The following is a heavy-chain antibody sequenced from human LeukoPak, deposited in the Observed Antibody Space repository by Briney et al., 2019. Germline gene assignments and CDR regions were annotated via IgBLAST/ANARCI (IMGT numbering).Heavy chain of an antibody. Sequence: ASETLSLTCTVSGGSISSRSYYWGWIRQPPGKGLEWIGSIYYSGSTYYNPSLKSRVTISVDTSKNQFSLKLSSVTAADTAVYYCASNYGDYSAQFDYWGQGTLVTVSS. CDR3: ASNYGDYSAQFDY. CDR2: IYYSGST. J-gene: IGHJ4*02. D-gene: IGHD4-17*01. V-gene: IGHV4-39*07. CDR1: GGSISSRSYY.